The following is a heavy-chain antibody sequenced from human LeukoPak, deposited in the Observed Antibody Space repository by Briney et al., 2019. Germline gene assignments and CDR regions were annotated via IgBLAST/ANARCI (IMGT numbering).Heavy chain of an antibody. D-gene: IGHD3-10*01. Sequence: PGGSLRLSCAASGFTFSSYAMSWVRQAPGKGLEWVSAISGSGGSTYYADSVKGRFTISRENAKNSLYLQMNSLRAGDTAVYYCARAISMVRGVNYFDYWGQGTLVTVSS. J-gene: IGHJ4*02. CDR3: ARAISMVRGVNYFDY. CDR2: ISGSGGST. CDR1: GFTFSSYA. V-gene: IGHV3-23*01.